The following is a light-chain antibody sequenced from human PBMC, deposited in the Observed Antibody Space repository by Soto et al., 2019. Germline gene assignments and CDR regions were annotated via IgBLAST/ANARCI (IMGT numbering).Light chain of an antibody. CDR1: QSVSSN. J-gene: IGKJ2*01. CDR2: GAS. V-gene: IGKV3-15*01. Sequence: EIVMTQSPATLSVSPGERATLSCRASQSVSSNLAWYQQKPGQAPRLLIYGASTRATGIPARFSGSGSGTEFTLTISSLQSEDFAVYYCQHYNRGSTFCQGTKLEIK. CDR3: QHYNRGST.